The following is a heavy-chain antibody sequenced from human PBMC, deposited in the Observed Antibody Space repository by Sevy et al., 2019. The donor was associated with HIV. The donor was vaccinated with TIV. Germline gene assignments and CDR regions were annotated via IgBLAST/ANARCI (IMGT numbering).Heavy chain of an antibody. Sequence: GESLKISCAASGFTFSKYSMSWVRPPPGKGLEWVSTLSFGCGEINYADSVKGRFTISRDNSKSSVYLQMNNRRPEDTAVYYCAREGGTKPHDYWGQGTLVTVSS. CDR3: AREGGTKPHDY. CDR1: GFTFSKYS. D-gene: IGHD2-8*01. V-gene: IGHV3-23*01. CDR2: LSFGCGEI. J-gene: IGHJ4*02.